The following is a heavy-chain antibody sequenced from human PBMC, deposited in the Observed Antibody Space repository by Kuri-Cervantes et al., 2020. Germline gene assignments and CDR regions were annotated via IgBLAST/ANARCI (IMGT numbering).Heavy chain of an antibody. CDR3: ARDASSSWSIYYYYYMDV. J-gene: IGHJ6*03. CDR1: GYTFTGYY. V-gene: IGHV1-2*04. Sequence: ASVKVSCKASGYTFTGYYMHWVRQAPGQGLEWMGWINPNSGGTNYAQKFQGWVTMTTDTSTSTAYMELRSLRSDDTAVYYCARDASSSWSIYYYYYMDVWGKGTTVTVSS. CDR2: INPNSGGT. D-gene: IGHD6-13*01.